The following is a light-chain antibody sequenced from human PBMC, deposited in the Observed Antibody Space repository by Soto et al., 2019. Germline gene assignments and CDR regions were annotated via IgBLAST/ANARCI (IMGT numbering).Light chain of an antibody. CDR2: DTS. J-gene: IGKJ1*01. V-gene: IGKV3-15*01. Sequence: EIVMTQSPATLSVSPGERATVSCRASQSVSTNLAWYQQKPGQAPRLLIYDTSTRATGIPARFSGSGSGTEFTLTISSLQSEDFAVYYCQQYNNWWTFGQGTKVEIK. CDR1: QSVSTN. CDR3: QQYNNWWT.